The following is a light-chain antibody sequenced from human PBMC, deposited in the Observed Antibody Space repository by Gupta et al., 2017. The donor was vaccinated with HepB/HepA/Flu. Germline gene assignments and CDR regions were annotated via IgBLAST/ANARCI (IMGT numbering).Light chain of an antibody. CDR2: EDR. Sequence: YELTQPPSVSVSPGQTATMTCSGDILPRKYAYWYHQRPGPAPLLVSYEDRKRPAGIPERFAASSSGTAAISNIREAQVEDDGYYYSYSKDNTGHLLFGGGTKLSVL. J-gene: IGLJ2*01. CDR3: YSKDNTGHLL. CDR1: ILPRKY. V-gene: IGLV3-10*01.